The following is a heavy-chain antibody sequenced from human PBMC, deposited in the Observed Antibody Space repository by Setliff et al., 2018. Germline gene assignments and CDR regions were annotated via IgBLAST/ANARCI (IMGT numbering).Heavy chain of an antibody. Sequence: ASVKVSCKASGYTFTDYAMHWVRQAPGQGLEWMGWMSPVYGIANYARKFQGRVTLTADTSTTTAYLELASLRDDDTAVYYCVRGPGPSVVVAIPFDHWGQGSLVTVSS. CDR1: GYTFTDYA. V-gene: IGHV1-18*01. D-gene: IGHD5-12*01. CDR2: MSPVYGIA. J-gene: IGHJ4*02. CDR3: VRGPGPSVVVAIPFDH.